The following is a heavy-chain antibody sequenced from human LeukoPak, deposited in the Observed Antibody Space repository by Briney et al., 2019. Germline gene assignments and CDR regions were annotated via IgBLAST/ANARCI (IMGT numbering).Heavy chain of an antibody. Sequence: GESLKISCKGSGYTFTGYYMHWVRQAPGQGLEWMGWINPNSGGTNYAQKFQGWVTMTRDTSISTAYMELSRLRSDDTAVYYCARVWFGGDYFDYWGQGTLVTVSS. J-gene: IGHJ4*02. D-gene: IGHD3-10*01. CDR3: ARVWFGGDYFDY. CDR1: GYTFTGYY. CDR2: INPNSGGT. V-gene: IGHV1-2*04.